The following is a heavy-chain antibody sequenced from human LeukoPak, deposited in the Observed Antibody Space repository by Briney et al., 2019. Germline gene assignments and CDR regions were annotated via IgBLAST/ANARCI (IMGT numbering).Heavy chain of an antibody. V-gene: IGHV1-2*02. CDR3: ARSYNYGSRPFFDY. Sequence: ASVKVSCTASGYTFTGYYMHWVRQAPGQGLEWMGWINPNSGGTNYAQKFQGRVTMTRDTSISTAYMELSRLRSDDTAVYYCARSYNYGSRPFFDYWGQGTLVTVSS. CDR1: GYTFTGYY. CDR2: INPNSGGT. D-gene: IGHD3-10*01. J-gene: IGHJ4*02.